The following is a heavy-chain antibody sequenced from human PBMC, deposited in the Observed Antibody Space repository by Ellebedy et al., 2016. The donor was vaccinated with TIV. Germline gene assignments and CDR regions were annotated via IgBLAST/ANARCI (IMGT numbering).Heavy chain of an antibody. Sequence: PGGSLRLSCTSSKSTFSSFWMNWVRQAPGRGLERVANISPDGRVRNYVESVRGRLTISRDNAKNSLYLQINSLRAEDTAVYYCATDRVCFTFDIWGQGTTVTVS. CDR3: ATDRVCFTFDI. CDR2: ISPDGRVR. D-gene: IGHD3-16*01. CDR1: KSTFSSFW. V-gene: IGHV3-7*01. J-gene: IGHJ3*02.